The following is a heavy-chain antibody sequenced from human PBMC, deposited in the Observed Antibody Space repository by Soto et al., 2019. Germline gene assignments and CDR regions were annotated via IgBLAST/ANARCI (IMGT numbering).Heavy chain of an antibody. CDR2: ISAPGGST. J-gene: IGHJ3*02. V-gene: IGHV3-23*01. CDR3: AKHFTVDSGTDYDAFDI. Sequence: EVQLLESGGGLVQPGGSLTLSCADSGLTFSSYAMSWVRQAPGKGLEWVSAISAPGGSTYYADSVKGRFTISRDNSKNTLYLQMNSLRAEDTAVYYCAKHFTVDSGTDYDAFDIWGQGTMVTVSS. D-gene: IGHD1-26*01. CDR1: GLTFSSYA.